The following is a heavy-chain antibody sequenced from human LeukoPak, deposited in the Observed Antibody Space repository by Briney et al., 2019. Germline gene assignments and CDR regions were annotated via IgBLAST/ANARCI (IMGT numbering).Heavy chain of an antibody. CDR1: GFTFSSYS. CDR3: ARDLSRRLRFLEWFQDV. CDR2: ISSSSSYI. V-gene: IGHV3-21*01. Sequence: GGSLRLSCAASGFTFSSYSMNWVRQAPGKGLEWVSSISSSSSYIYYADSVKGRFTISRDNAKNSLYLQMNSLRAGDTAVYYCARDLSRRLRFLEWFQDVWGKGTTVTVSS. D-gene: IGHD3-3*01. J-gene: IGHJ6*04.